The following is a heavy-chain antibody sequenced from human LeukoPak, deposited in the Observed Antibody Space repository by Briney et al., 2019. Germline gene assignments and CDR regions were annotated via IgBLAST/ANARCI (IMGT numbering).Heavy chain of an antibody. J-gene: IGHJ4*02. V-gene: IGHV4-34*01. Sequence: SETLSLTCAVYGGSFSGYYWSWIRQPPGKGLEWIGEINHSGSTNYNPSLKSRVTISVDTSKNQFSLKLSSVTAADTAVYYCARGRVRYYYDSSAPYFDYWGQGTLVTVSS. CDR1: GGSFSGYY. CDR3: ARGRVRYYYDSSAPYFDY. CDR2: INHSGST. D-gene: IGHD3-22*01.